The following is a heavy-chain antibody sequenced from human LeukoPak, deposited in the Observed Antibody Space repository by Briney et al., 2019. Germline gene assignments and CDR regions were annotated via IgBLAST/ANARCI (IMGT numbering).Heavy chain of an antibody. Sequence: SGTLSLTCAVSGGSISNSNWWSWVRQSPGKGLEWIGEIHHSGITNYNPSLKSRVTISVDKSKNQFSLKLSSVTAADTAVYYCVRRGYDSGQEIGDYWGQGTLVTVSS. CDR1: GGSISNSNW. D-gene: IGHD5-18*01. CDR3: VRRGYDSGQEIGDY. V-gene: IGHV4-4*02. J-gene: IGHJ4*02. CDR2: IHHSGIT.